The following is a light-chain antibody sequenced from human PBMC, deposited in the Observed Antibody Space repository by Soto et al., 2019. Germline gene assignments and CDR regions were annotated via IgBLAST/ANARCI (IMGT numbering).Light chain of an antibody. CDR1: QSVLYSSNNKNY. CDR2: WAS. J-gene: IGKJ4*01. V-gene: IGKV4-1*01. Sequence: DIVMTQSPDSLAVSLGERATINCKSSQSVLYSSNNKNYLAWYQQKPGQPPKLLIYWASTRESVVPDRFSGSGSGTDFTLTISSLQAEDVAVYYFQQYYSTPLTFGGGTKVEIK. CDR3: QQYYSTPLT.